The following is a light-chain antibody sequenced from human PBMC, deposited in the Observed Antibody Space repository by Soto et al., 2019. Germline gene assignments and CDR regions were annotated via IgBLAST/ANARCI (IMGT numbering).Light chain of an antibody. V-gene: IGLV1-40*01. CDR3: QSYDSSLSGSV. CDR2: GNN. Sequence: QLVLTQPPSVSGAPGQRVTISCTGSSSNIGAGYDVHWYQQFPGTAPKLLIYGNNNRPSGVPDRFSGSKSGTSASLAITGLQAEDEADYSCQSYDSSLSGSVFGGGTKLTVL. J-gene: IGLJ3*02. CDR1: SSNIGAGYD.